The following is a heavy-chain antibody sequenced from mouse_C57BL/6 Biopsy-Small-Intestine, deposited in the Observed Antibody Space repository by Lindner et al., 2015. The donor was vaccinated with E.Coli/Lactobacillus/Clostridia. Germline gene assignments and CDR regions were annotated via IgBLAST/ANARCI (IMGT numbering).Heavy chain of an antibody. Sequence: SVKVSCKASGYTFINYYMHWVRQAPGQGLEWMGLIIPSGGSTSYAQKFQGRVTMARDTSTSTVYMELSSLRSDDTAVYYCARDRLLAYYGSNSFDYWGQGTLVTVSS. J-gene: IGHJ4*01. CDR1: GYTFINYY. V-gene: IGHV1-64*01. CDR3: ARDRLLAYYGSNSFDY. CDR2: IIPSGGST. D-gene: IGHD1-1*01.